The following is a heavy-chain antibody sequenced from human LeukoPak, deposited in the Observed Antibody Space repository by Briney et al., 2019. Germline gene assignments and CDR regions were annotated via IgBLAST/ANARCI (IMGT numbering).Heavy chain of an antibody. D-gene: IGHD6-19*01. CDR3: ARVYSSGWYPLHYYYYYGMDV. V-gene: IGHV1-18*01. J-gene: IGHJ6*02. CDR2: ISAYNGNT. Sequence: ASVKVSCKASGYTFTSYGISWVRQAPGQGLEWMGWISAYNGNTNYAQKLRGRVTMTTDTSTSTAYMELRSLRSDDTAVYYCARVYSSGWYPLHYYYYYGMDVWGQGTTVTVSS. CDR1: GYTFTSYG.